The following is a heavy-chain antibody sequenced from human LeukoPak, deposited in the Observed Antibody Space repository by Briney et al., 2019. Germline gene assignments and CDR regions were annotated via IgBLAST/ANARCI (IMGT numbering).Heavy chain of an antibody. Sequence: SETLSLTCTVSGGSISSYYWSWIRQPAGKGLEWIERIYTSGSTNYNPSLKSRVTMSVDTSKNQFSLKLSSVTAADTAVYYCARKRRDGYNLGYFDYWGQGTLVTVSS. CDR1: GGSISSYY. D-gene: IGHD5-24*01. CDR3: ARKRRDGYNLGYFDY. CDR2: IYTSGST. V-gene: IGHV4-4*07. J-gene: IGHJ4*02.